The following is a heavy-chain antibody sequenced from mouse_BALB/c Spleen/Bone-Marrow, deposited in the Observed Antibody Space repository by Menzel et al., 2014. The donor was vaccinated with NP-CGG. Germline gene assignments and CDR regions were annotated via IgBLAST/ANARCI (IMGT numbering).Heavy chain of an antibody. CDR1: GYVFSSYW. Sequence: QVQLQQSGAELVRPGSSVKISCKASGYVFSSYWMTWVRQRPGQGLEWIGQIYPGDGDTNYNGKFKGKATLTADKSSSTAYMQLSSLTSEDSAVYFYARSGYGSNYDYWGQGTTLTVSS. CDR3: ARSGYGSNYDY. V-gene: IGHV1-80*01. CDR2: IYPGDGDT. J-gene: IGHJ2*01. D-gene: IGHD1-1*01.